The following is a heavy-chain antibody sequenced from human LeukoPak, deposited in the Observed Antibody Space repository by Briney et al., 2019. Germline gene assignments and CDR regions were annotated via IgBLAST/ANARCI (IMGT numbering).Heavy chain of an antibody. CDR3: ARGSTMVRGPGDYYYYGMDV. Sequence: ASVKVSCKASGGTFSSYTISWVRQAPGQGLEWMGRIIPILGIANYAQKFQGRVTITADKSTSTAYMELSSLRSEETAVYYCARGSTMVRGPGDYYYYGMDVWGQGTTVTVSS. J-gene: IGHJ6*02. D-gene: IGHD3-10*01. CDR1: GGTFSSYT. CDR2: IIPILGIA. V-gene: IGHV1-69*02.